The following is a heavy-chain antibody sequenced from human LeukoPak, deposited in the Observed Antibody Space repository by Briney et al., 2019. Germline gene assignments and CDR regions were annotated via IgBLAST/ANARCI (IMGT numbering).Heavy chain of an antibody. CDR3: ARDTCTNGACYYYMDV. V-gene: IGHV1-69*06. D-gene: IGHD2-8*01. CDR1: GYTFTSYG. CDR2: IIPIFGTA. Sequence: ASVKVSCKASGYTFTSYGISWVRQAPGQGLEWMGGIIPIFGTANYAQKFQGRVTITADKSTSTAYMELSSLRSEDTAVYYCARDTCTNGACYYYMDVWGKGTTVTVSS. J-gene: IGHJ6*03.